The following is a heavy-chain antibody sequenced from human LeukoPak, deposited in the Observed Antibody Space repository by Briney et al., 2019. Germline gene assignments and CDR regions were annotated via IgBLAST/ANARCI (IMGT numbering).Heavy chain of an antibody. J-gene: IGHJ6*02. CDR2: IYYSGST. Sequence: PSETLSLTCTVSGVSISSGGYYWSGIRQHPGGGLEWIGYIYYSGSTYYNPSLKSRVTISVDTSKNQFSLKLSSVTAADTAVYYCARGLVVVNYYYYGMDVWGQGTTVTVSS. CDR3: ARGLVVVNYYYYGMDV. CDR1: GVSISSGGYY. D-gene: IGHD2-2*01. V-gene: IGHV4-31*03.